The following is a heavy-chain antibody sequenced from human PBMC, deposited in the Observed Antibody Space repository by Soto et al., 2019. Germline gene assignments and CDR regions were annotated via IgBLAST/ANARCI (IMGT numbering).Heavy chain of an antibody. V-gene: IGHV3-7*03. CDR2: IKQDGSEK. D-gene: IGHD3-3*01. J-gene: IGHJ4*02. Sequence: EVQLVESGGGLVQPGGSLRLSCAASGFTFSSYWMSWVRQAPGKGLEWVANIKQDGSEKYYVDSVKGRFTVSRDNAKNSLYLQMNSLRAEDTAVYYCARGPAYYDFWSGYYHYFDYWGQGTLVTVSS. CDR1: GFTFSSYW. CDR3: ARGPAYYDFWSGYYHYFDY.